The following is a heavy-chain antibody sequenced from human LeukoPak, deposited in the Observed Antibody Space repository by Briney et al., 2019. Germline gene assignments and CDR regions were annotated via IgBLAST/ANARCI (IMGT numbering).Heavy chain of an antibody. V-gene: IGHV1-8*01. D-gene: IGHD2-15*01. CDR3: AIVRWQLGGDH. Sequence: ASVKVSCKASGYTFTSYDINWVRQATGQGLEYMGWMNPNSGNTGYAQKFQGRVTMTRNTSISTAYMELTSLKSEDTAVYYCAIVRWQLGGDHWGQGTLVTVPS. J-gene: IGHJ4*02. CDR1: GYTFTSYD. CDR2: MNPNSGNT.